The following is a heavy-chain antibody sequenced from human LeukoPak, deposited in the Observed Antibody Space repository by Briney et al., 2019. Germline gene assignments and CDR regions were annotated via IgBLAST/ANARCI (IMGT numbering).Heavy chain of an antibody. CDR3: ARDPQSWFGEGGMDV. J-gene: IGHJ6*02. Sequence: GSLRLSFAGSGFIFSRHAMNWVRQAPGEGLGWGPVLSGSGVTTYYADSVKGRFSSSRDNSKNTLYLQMNSLRVEDTAVYYCARDPQSWFGEGGMDVWGQGTTVTVFS. CDR1: GFIFSRHA. V-gene: IGHV3-23*01. CDR2: LSGSGVTT. D-gene: IGHD3-10*01.